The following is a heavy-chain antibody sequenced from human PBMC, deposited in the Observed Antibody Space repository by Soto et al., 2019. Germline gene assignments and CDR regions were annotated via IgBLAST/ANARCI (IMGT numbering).Heavy chain of an antibody. D-gene: IGHD6-13*01. CDR2: ISAYNGNT. V-gene: IGHV1-18*01. J-gene: IGHJ6*02. Sequence: ASVKVSCKASGYTFTSYGISWVRQAPGQGLEWMGWISAYNGNTNYAQKLQGRVTMTTDTSTSTAYMELRSLRSDDTAVYYCARDIAAAGYYYGMDVWGQGTMVTAP. CDR3: ARDIAAAGYYYGMDV. CDR1: GYTFTSYG.